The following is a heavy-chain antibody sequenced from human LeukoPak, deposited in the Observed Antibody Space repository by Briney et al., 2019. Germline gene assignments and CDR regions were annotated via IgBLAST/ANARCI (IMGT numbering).Heavy chain of an antibody. CDR3: ARHYSDPTGIAAAGLFDP. J-gene: IGHJ5*02. D-gene: IGHD6-13*01. CDR1: GYSFTSYW. CDR2: IYPGDSDT. Sequence: GESLKISCKGSGYSFTSYWIGWVRQMPGKGLEWMGIIYPGDSDTRFSPSFQGQVTISADKSISTAYLQWSSLKASDTAMYYCARHYSDPTGIAAAGLFDPWGQGTLVTVSS. V-gene: IGHV5-51*01.